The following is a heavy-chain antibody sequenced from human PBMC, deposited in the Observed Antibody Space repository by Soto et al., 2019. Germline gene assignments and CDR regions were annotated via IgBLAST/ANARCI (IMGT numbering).Heavy chain of an antibody. J-gene: IGHJ4*02. Sequence: PGGSLRLSCAASGFIFRHYALHWVRQAPGKGLEWVASIWHDGNNEVYADSVRGRFTISKDNNENKLFLQMNGLRGEDTAVYYCARALDGYGRFDDWGLGPPVTVSS. D-gene: IGHD1-1*01. CDR3: ARALDGYGRFDD. CDR2: IWHDGNNE. V-gene: IGHV3-33*01. CDR1: GFIFRHYA.